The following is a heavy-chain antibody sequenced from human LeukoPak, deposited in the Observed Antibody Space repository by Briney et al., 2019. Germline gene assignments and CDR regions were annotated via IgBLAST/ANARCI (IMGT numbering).Heavy chain of an antibody. CDR2: IIPIFGTA. V-gene: IGHV1-69*05. Sequence: SVKVCCKASAGTFSSYAISWVRHAPGQGLEWMGGIIPIFGTANYAQKFQGRVTITTDESTSTANMELSSLRSEDTAVYYCASGKDYYYYYYRDVWGKGATVTVSS. J-gene: IGHJ6*03. CDR1: AGTFSSYA. D-gene: IGHD1-26*01. CDR3: ASGKDYYYYYYRDV.